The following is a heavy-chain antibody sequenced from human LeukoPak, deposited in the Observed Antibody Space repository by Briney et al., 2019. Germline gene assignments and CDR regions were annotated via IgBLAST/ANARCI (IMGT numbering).Heavy chain of an antibody. Sequence: PGGSLRLSCTASGFTFSSYAMHWVRQAPGKGLEWVAVISYDGSNKYYAESEKGRFTISRDNSKNTLYLQMNSLRAEDTAVYYCARDMDFPRLDYWGQGTLVTVSS. D-gene: IGHD2-2*03. V-gene: IGHV3-30-3*01. CDR2: ISYDGSNK. J-gene: IGHJ4*02. CDR1: GFTFSSYA. CDR3: ARDMDFPRLDY.